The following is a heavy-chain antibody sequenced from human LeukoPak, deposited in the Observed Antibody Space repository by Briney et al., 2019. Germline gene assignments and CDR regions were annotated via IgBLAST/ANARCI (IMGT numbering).Heavy chain of an antibody. V-gene: IGHV3-23*01. CDR3: AKDWGPQLYGDYLFDY. D-gene: IGHD4-17*01. Sequence: GGSLRLSCAASGFTFSSYAMSWVRQAPGKGLEWVSAISGSGGSTYYADSVKGRFTISRDNSKNTLYLQMNSLRAEETAVYYCAKDWGPQLYGDYLFDYWGQGTLVTVSS. CDR1: GFTFSSYA. J-gene: IGHJ4*02. CDR2: ISGSGGST.